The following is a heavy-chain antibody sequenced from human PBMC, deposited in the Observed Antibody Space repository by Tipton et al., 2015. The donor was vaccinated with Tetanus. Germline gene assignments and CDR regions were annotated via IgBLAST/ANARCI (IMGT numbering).Heavy chain of an antibody. V-gene: IGHV4-39*01. Sequence: TLSLTCTVSGAFISNSAYYWGWIRQPPGKGLEWIGTIYYSGSTYYNPSLMSRVTISVDTSKNQFSLRLNSVTAVDTAVYYCAKSDRVTRTSWYFHDWGQGTLVTVSS. D-gene: IGHD2-2*01. CDR1: GAFISNSAYY. J-gene: IGHJ4*02. CDR3: AKSDRVTRTSWYFHD. CDR2: IYYSGST.